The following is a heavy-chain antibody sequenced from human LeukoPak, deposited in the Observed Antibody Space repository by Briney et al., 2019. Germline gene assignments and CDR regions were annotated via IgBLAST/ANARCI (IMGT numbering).Heavy chain of an antibody. Sequence: GGSLRLSCAASGFTFSSYGMHWVRQAPGKGLEWVAFIRYDGSNKYYADSVKGRFTISRDNSKNTLYLQMNSLRAEDTAVYYLAKDLREIPGYFDYWGEGTLVTVST. CDR3: AKDLREIPGYFDY. CDR1: GFTFSSYG. J-gene: IGHJ4*02. D-gene: IGHD1-14*01. V-gene: IGHV3-30*02. CDR2: IRYDGSNK.